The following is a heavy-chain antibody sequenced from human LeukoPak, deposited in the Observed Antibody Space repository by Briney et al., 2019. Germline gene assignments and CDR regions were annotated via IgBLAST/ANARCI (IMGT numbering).Heavy chain of an antibody. D-gene: IGHD3-3*02. Sequence: QPGGSLRLSCAASGFTFSSYSMTWVRRAPGRGLEWVSTIDPNGHSPYYADSVKGRFTMSRDNSKNTLYLQMNSLRAEDTAVYYCAKHPSGTIRIFGVIVYGPYEYWGQGTVVTVSS. CDR3: AKHPSGTIRIFGVIVYGPYEY. V-gene: IGHV3-23*01. CDR2: IDPNGHSP. CDR1: GFTFSSYS. J-gene: IGHJ1*01.